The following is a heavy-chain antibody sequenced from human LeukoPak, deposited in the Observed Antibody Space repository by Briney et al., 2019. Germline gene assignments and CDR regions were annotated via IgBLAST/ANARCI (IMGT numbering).Heavy chain of an antibody. CDR3: ARSPGDYYGMDV. V-gene: IGHV3-74*01. D-gene: IGHD4-17*01. J-gene: IGHJ6*02. CDR2: IKSDGSST. Sequence: GGSLRLSCAASGFTFKDYWMHWVRQAPGKGLVWVSRIKSDGSSTSYADSVKGRFTISRDNSKNTLYLQMNSLRAEDTAVYYCARSPGDYYGMDVWGQGTTVTVSS. CDR1: GFTFKDYW.